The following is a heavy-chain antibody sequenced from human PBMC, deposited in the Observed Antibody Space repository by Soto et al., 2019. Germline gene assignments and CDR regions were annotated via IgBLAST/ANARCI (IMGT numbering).Heavy chain of an antibody. V-gene: IGHV1-18*01. CDR2: ISAYNGNT. Sequence: EASVKVSCKASGYTFTSYGFSWVRQAPGQGLEWMGWISAYNGNTNYAQKLQGRVTMTTDTSTSTAYMELRSLKSDDTAVYYCARDFQAYCGGDCYADYWGQGTLVTVSS. D-gene: IGHD2-21*02. J-gene: IGHJ4*02. CDR3: ARDFQAYCGGDCYADY. CDR1: GYTFTSYG.